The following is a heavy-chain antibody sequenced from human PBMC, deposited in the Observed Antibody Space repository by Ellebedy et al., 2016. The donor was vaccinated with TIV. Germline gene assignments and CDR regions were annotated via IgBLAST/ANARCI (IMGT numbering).Heavy chain of an antibody. CDR1: GYTFTGYY. J-gene: IGHJ4*02. V-gene: IGHV1-2*02. Sequence: ASVKVSCKASGYTFTGYYMHWVRQAPGQGLEWMGWINPNNGDTTYAQKFQGRVTMTSDTSMTAAYMELNSLRYDDTAVYYCATLPYISRSSAYWGQGTLVTVSS. CDR3: ATLPYISRSSAY. D-gene: IGHD3-16*01. CDR2: INPNNGDT.